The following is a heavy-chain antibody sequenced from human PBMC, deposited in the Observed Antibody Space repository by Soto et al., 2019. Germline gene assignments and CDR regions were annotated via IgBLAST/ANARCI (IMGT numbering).Heavy chain of an antibody. V-gene: IGHV1-8*01. D-gene: IGHD3-3*01. CDR1: GYTLTSYD. J-gene: IGHJ5*02. Sequence: ASVKVSCKASGYTLTSYDINWVRQATGQGLEGMGWMNPNSGNTGYAQKFQGRVTMTRNTSISTAHMELSSLRSEDTAVYDCATHQTITFLGVVIRTGGDWFDPWGQGTLVTVSS. CDR2: MNPNSGNT. CDR3: ATHQTITFLGVVIRTGGDWFDP.